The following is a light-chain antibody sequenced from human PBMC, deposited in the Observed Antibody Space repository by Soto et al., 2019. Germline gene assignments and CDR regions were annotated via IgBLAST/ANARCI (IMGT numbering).Light chain of an antibody. CDR2: DAS. CDR3: QQGSNWPPDYT. J-gene: IGKJ2*01. V-gene: IGKV3-11*01. Sequence: EIVLTQSPATLSLSPGERATLSCRASQSVSSYLAWYQQRPGQAPRLLIYDASNRATGIPARFSGSGSGTDFTLTISSLETEDFAVYYCQQGSNWPPDYTFGQGTKLGIK. CDR1: QSVSSY.